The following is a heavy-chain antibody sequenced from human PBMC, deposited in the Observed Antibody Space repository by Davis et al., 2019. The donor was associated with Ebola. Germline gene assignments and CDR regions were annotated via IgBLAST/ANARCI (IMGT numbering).Heavy chain of an antibody. V-gene: IGHV4-39*01. J-gene: IGHJ4*02. CDR2: IHYSGNT. CDR1: GGSISSTY. D-gene: IGHD6-13*01. CDR3: ARLRPAAGTIDY. Sequence: MPSETLSLTCSVSGGSISSTYWDWIRQPPGKGLEWIGNIHYSGNTYYNPSLKSRVTISVDTSKNEFSLKLTSVTAADTAVYYCARLRPAAGTIDYWGQGTLVTVSS.